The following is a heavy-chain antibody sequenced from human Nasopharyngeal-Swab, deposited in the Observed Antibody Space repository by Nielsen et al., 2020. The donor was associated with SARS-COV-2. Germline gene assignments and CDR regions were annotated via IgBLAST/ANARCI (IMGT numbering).Heavy chain of an antibody. Sequence: GVLKISCAASGFTFSNYNMNWVRQAPGKGLEWVSSISSSSTYIYYADSVKGRFSISRDNTKNSLSLQMNSLRAEDTAVYYCARDGLDYDFWSAYFMDVWGQGTTVTVSS. CDR2: ISSSSTYI. V-gene: IGHV3-21*01. CDR3: ARDGLDYDFWSAYFMDV. D-gene: IGHD3-3*01. J-gene: IGHJ6*02. CDR1: GFTFSNYN.